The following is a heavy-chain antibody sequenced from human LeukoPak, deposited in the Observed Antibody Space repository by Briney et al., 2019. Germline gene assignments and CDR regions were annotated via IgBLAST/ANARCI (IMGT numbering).Heavy chain of an antibody. CDR3: VFHLRCSSTSCSYGAFDI. CDR2: INHGGST. J-gene: IGHJ3*02. CDR1: GGSFSGYY. V-gene: IGHV4-34*01. Sequence: PSETLSLTCAVYGGSFSGYYWSWIRRPPGKGLEWIGEINHGGSTNYNPSLKSRVTISVDTSKNQFSLKLSSVTAADTAVYYCVFHLRCSSTSCSYGAFDIWGQGTMVTVSS. D-gene: IGHD2-2*01.